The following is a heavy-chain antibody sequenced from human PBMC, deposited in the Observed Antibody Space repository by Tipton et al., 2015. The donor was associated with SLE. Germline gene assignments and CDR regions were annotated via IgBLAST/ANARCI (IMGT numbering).Heavy chain of an antibody. Sequence: QLVQSGAEVKTPGASVKVSCKASGYTFTSYGISWVRQAPGQGLQWMGWISTYYGDTKFAQKFQGRVTMATDTSTSISYMELRSLRSDDTAVYYCARDSGLAAAGTPDAFDIWGQGTVVTVSS. V-gene: IGHV1-18*01. CDR3: ARDSGLAAAGTPDAFDI. J-gene: IGHJ3*02. CDR2: ISTYYGDT. CDR1: GYTFTSYG. D-gene: IGHD6-13*01.